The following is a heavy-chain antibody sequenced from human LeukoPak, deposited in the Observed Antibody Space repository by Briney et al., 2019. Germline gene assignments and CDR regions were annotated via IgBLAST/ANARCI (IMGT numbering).Heavy chain of an antibody. CDR3: ATSGLSRFGF. CDR1: GFTFSSYG. Sequence: GGSLRLSCAASGFTFSSYGMHWVRQAPGKGLEWVSAISGSGGSTYYADSVKGRFTISRDNSKNTLYLQMNSLRAEDTAVYYCATSGLSRFGFWGQGTLVTVSS. V-gene: IGHV3-23*01. CDR2: ISGSGGST. J-gene: IGHJ4*02. D-gene: IGHD2/OR15-2a*01.